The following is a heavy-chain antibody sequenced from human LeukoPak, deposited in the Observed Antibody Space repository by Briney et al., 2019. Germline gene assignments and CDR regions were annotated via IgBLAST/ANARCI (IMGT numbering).Heavy chain of an antibody. CDR1: GGSTSTSDNY. Sequence: SETLSLTCIVSGGSTSTSDNYWGWIRQPPGKGLEWIGSMHNTMSTYYNPSLKSRVTMSIDRSTNKFSLKLSSVTVADTAVYYCARVELTMVRGLNWFDPWGQGTLVTVSS. CDR2: MHNTMST. D-gene: IGHD3-10*01. CDR3: ARVELTMVRGLNWFDP. V-gene: IGHV4-39*07. J-gene: IGHJ5*02.